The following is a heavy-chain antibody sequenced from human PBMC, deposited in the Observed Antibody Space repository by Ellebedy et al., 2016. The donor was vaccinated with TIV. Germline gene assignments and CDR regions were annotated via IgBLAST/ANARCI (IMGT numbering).Heavy chain of an antibody. CDR3: AREFRYDVWRGPLDH. J-gene: IGHJ4*02. CDR2: IYYTGST. D-gene: IGHD3-3*01. CDR1: LGSISSHY. V-gene: IGHV4-59*11. Sequence: SATLSLTXTVSLGSISSHYWTWIRQPPGKGLEWIGNIYYTGSTSYSPSLTGRVTISIDTPENQFSLKVTSVTAADTAVYYRAREFRYDVWRGPLDHWGQGTTVIVSS.